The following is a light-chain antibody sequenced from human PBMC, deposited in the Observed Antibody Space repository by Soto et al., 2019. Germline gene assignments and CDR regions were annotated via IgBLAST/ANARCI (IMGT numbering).Light chain of an antibody. Sequence: EIVLTQSPGALSLFPGERATLSCRASQSVSSSSLAWYQQKPGHAPRLLIYGASSRATGIPDRFSGSGSGTDFILTISRLEPEDFAVYYCQQYGSSPLTFGGGTKVEIK. CDR3: QQYGSSPLT. V-gene: IGKV3-20*01. CDR1: QSVSSSS. CDR2: GAS. J-gene: IGKJ4*01.